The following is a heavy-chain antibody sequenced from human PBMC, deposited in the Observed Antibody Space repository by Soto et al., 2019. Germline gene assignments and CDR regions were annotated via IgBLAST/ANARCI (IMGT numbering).Heavy chain of an antibody. CDR3: ARWSGVGVAGMDV. CDR1: GDSINSGDYY. CDR2: SFYSGIT. V-gene: IGHV4-30-4*01. Sequence: QVQLQESGPRLVKPLQTLSLTCTVSGDSINSGDYYWSWIRQPPGRGLEWVGYSFYSGITDYNPSLKSGMTISMDTSKNQFSLRLNSVTAADTAVYFCARWSGVGVAGMDVWGKGTTVSVSS. J-gene: IGHJ6*03. D-gene: IGHD3-10*01.